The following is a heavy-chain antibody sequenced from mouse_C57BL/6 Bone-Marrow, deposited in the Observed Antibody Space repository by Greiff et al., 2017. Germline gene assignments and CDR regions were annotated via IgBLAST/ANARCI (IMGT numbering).Heavy chain of an antibody. CDR2: IDPSVSYT. CDR3: AAEDY. CDR1: GYTFTSYW. J-gene: IGHJ3*01. Sequence: QVQLQQPGAELVMPGASVKLSCKASGYTFTSYWMHWVKQRPGQGLEWIGEIDPSVSYTNYNQKFKGKSTLTVDKSSSTAYMQLSSLTSEDSAVYYCAAEDYWGQGTLVTVSA. V-gene: IGHV1-69*01.